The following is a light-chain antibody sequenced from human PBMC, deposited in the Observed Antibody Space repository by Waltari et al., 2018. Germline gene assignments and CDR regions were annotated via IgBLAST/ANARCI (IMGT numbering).Light chain of an antibody. Sequence: DIQMTQAPSTLSASVGDTVTIPCRASQRISDWVAWYQQKPGKAPNLLIDRSSTLERGVPSRFSGRGSGTEFTLTINSLQPDDFATYYCQQYDNYLTFGQGTKVEIK. CDR1: QRISDW. CDR2: RSS. CDR3: QQYDNYLT. J-gene: IGKJ1*01. V-gene: IGKV1-5*03.